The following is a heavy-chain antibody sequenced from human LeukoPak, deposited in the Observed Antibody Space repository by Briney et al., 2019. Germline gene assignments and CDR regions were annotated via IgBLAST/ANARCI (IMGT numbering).Heavy chain of an antibody. CDR2: MNPNSGNT. Sequence: ASVKVSCKASGYTFTNYDINWVRQATGQGLEWMGWMNPNSGNTGYAQKFQGRVTMTRNTSISTAYMELSSLRSEDTAVYYCARGLWFGSASGMDVWGQGTTVTVSS. CDR1: GYTFTNYD. V-gene: IGHV1-8*01. CDR3: ARGLWFGSASGMDV. D-gene: IGHD3-10*01. J-gene: IGHJ6*02.